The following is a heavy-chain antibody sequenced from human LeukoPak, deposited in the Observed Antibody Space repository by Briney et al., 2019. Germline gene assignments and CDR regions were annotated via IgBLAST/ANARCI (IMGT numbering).Heavy chain of an antibody. D-gene: IGHD3-22*01. J-gene: IGHJ4*02. CDR1: GYTFTGYY. V-gene: IGHV1-2*02. CDR2: INPNSGGT. Sequence: ASVKVSCKASGYTFTGYYMHWVRQAPGQGLEWMGWINPNSGGTNYAQKFQGRVTMTRDTSISTAYMELSRLRSDDTAVYYCARDPRWDSRGYTPVDYWGQGTLVTVSS. CDR3: ARDPRWDSRGYTPVDY.